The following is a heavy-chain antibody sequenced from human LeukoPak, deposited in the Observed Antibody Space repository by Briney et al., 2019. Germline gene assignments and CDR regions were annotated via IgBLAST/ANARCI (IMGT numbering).Heavy chain of an antibody. CDR3: ARDGNQYFDY. CDR1: SGSIAGGGYY. D-gene: IGHD1-14*01. Sequence: SETLSLTCTVSSGSIAGGGYYWSWIRQHPGRGLEWIGYIYYSGSTYYNPSLKSRVTMSVDTSKNQFSLKLNSVTAADTAVYYCARDGNQYFDYWGQGTLVTVPS. CDR2: IYYSGST. V-gene: IGHV4-31*03. J-gene: IGHJ4*02.